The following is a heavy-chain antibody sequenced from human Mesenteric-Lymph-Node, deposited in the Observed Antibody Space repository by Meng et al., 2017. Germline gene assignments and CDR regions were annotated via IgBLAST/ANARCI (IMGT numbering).Heavy chain of an antibody. D-gene: IGHD1-1*01. CDR3: ARVYCTTTGYHWAWWNDFYGMDV. CDR2: VNPSRDYT. V-gene: IGHV1-46*01. J-gene: IGHJ6*02. CDR1: GYTFTNYY. Sequence: ASVKVSCKTSGYTFTNYYIHWVRHAPGQGLEWMGLVNPSRDYTNYAEKFQGSLTMTRDTSTSTAYMELSSLTSDDTAVYYCARVYCTTTGYHWAWWNDFYGMDVWGQGTAVTVSS.